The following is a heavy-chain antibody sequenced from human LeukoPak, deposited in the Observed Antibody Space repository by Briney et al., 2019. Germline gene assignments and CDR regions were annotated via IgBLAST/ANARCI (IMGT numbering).Heavy chain of an antibody. J-gene: IGHJ5*02. CDR2: INHSGST. Sequence: SETLSLTCAVYGGSFSGYYWSWIRQPPGKGLEWIGEINHSGSTNYNPTLKSRVTISVDTSKNQFSLKLSSVTAADTAVYYCARHRYCSGGSCRNWFDPWGQGTLVTVSS. CDR1: GGSFSGYY. V-gene: IGHV4-34*01. D-gene: IGHD2-15*01. CDR3: ARHRYCSGGSCRNWFDP.